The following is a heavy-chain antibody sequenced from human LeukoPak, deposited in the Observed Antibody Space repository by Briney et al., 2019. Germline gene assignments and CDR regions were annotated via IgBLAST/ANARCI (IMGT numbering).Heavy chain of an antibody. CDR3: AKPRFCTATTCPLGD. Sequence: SGGSLRLSCAASGFTFGEYAMHWVRQAPGKGLEWVSGISWNSDIIAYADSVKGRFTISRDNAKRSLYLQMNNLRAEDTALYYCAKPRFCTATTCPLGDWGRGTLITVSS. D-gene: IGHD2-8*02. V-gene: IGHV3-9*01. CDR2: ISWNSDII. J-gene: IGHJ4*02. CDR1: GFTFGEYA.